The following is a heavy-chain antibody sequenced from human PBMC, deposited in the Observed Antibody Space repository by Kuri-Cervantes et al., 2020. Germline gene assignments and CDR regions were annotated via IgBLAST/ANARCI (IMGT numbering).Heavy chain of an antibody. V-gene: IGHV3-7*02. J-gene: IGHJ4*02. Sequence: GGSLRLSCAVSGFAFSSYWMTWVRQAPGKGLEWVANIRHDGSDKYYVDSVKGRFTISRDNAKNSVYLQMDSLRAEDTAVYYCAGASCSGNSCPDLDYWGQGALVTVSS. D-gene: IGHD2-15*01. CDR1: GFAFSSYW. CDR3: AGASCSGNSCPDLDY. CDR2: IRHDGSDK.